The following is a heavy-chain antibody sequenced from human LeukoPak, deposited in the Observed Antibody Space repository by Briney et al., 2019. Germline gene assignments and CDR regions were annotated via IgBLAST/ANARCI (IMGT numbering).Heavy chain of an antibody. CDR1: GFTSSSTA. J-gene: IGHJ4*02. Sequence: GTSVKVSCKASGFTSSSTAMQWVRQARGQRLEWIGWIVVVSGNTKYAKKFQERVTTTTDMSTSTAYMKLSSLRSEDTAVYYCADLQYDILTGYYRWFDYWGQGTLVTVSS. D-gene: IGHD3-9*01. V-gene: IGHV1-58*02. CDR2: IVVVSGNT. CDR3: ADLQYDILTGYYRWFDY.